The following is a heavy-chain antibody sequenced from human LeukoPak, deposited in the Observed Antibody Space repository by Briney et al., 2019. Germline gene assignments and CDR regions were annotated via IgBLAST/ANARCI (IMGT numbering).Heavy chain of an antibody. D-gene: IGHD3-3*02. CDR3: AKAAFSRTSYFDY. V-gene: IGHV3-23*01. CDR2: ISGSGGNT. Sequence: GGSLRLSCAASGFTFSTYTMSWVRQAPGKGLEWVSAISGSGGNTYYADSVKGRFTISRDNSKNSLYLQMDSLRADDTAVYYCAKAAFSRTSYFDYWGQGTLVTASS. J-gene: IGHJ4*02. CDR1: GFTFSTYT.